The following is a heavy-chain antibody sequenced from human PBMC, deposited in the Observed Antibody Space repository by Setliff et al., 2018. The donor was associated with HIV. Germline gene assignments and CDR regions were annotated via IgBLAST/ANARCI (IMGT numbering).Heavy chain of an antibody. J-gene: IGHJ1*01. V-gene: IGHV4-34*01. CDR1: GGSLSGYH. CDR2: INHSGST. Sequence: PSETLSLTCAVYGGSLSGYHWSWIRQSPEKGLEWIGEINHSGSTNYNPSLKSRITMSADPSKNQFSLKVRSVIAADTALYYCARVPTSSWYVTTQRTKEYFHHWGQGTLVTVSS. CDR3: ARVPTSSWYVTTQRTKEYFHH. D-gene: IGHD6-13*01.